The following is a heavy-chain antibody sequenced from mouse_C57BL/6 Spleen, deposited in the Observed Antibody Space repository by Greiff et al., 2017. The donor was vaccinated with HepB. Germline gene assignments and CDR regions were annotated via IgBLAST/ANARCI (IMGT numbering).Heavy chain of an antibody. Sequence: QVQLKQPGADLVNPGASVKVSCKASGYTFTTSWMNWVKQRPGQGLEWIGRIIPSDSNTNYNQKFKGKATLTVDKSSSTAYMQLSSLTSEDSAIYYCAPSTGTWYFDVWGTGTTVTVSS. V-gene: IGHV1-74*01. CDR1: GYTFTTSW. CDR2: IIPSDSNT. D-gene: IGHD4-1*02. CDR3: APSTGTWYFDV. J-gene: IGHJ1*03.